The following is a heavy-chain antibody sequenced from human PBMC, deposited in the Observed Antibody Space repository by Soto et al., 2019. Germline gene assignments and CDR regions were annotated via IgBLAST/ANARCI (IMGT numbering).Heavy chain of an antibody. V-gene: IGHV4-34*01. CDR1: GGSFSCYY. CDR2: INHSGST. J-gene: IGHJ4*02. D-gene: IGHD3-16*02. Sequence: SETLSLTCAVYGGSFSCYYWSWIRQPPGKGLEWIGEINHSGSTNYNPSLKSRVTISVDTSKNQFSLKLSSVTAADTAVYYCARAKNYDYVWGSYRFPSLLDYWGQGTLVTVSS. CDR3: ARAKNYDYVWGSYRFPSLLDY.